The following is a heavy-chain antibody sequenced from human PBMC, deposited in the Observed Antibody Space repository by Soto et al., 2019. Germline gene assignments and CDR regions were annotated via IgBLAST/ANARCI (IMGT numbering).Heavy chain of an antibody. J-gene: IGHJ4*02. CDR1: GFTFRPYT. Sequence: GGSLRLSCAASGFTFRPYTLNWFRQAPGKGLEWVSSLSGTSSHIYYTDSVKGRFTVSRDNAENSLYLQMNSLRAEDTAIYYCARGVIYGDFDYFDYWGQGT. CDR2: LSGTSSHI. V-gene: IGHV3-21*01. D-gene: IGHD4-17*01. CDR3: ARGVIYGDFDYFDY.